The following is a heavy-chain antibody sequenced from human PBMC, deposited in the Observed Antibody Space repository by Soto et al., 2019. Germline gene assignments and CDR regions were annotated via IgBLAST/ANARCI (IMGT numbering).Heavy chain of an antibody. V-gene: IGHV1-46*01. CDR1: GYIFTENY. Sequence: QVQLVQSGAEVKKPGASVKVSCKASGYIFTENYIYWVRQAPGQGLEWMGKISPSDGSTNYAQKFQGRVSMTRDTSTRTVHMELSSLRSEDTAVYYCAREGGAWGQGPLVTVSS. D-gene: IGHD3-16*01. J-gene: IGHJ5*02. CDR3: AREGGA. CDR2: ISPSDGST.